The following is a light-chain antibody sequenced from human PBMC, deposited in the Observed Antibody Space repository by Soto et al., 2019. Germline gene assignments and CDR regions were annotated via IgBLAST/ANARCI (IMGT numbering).Light chain of an antibody. CDR3: QDYGTSRVT. J-gene: IGKJ3*01. V-gene: IGKV3-20*01. CDR1: QSVSNNR. Sequence: EIVLTQSPDTLSLSPGERATLSCRASQSVSNNRLAWYQQRPGQAPSLLIYGAFSRATGVPDRFSGSGSGTDFTLTISRLEPEDFAVYSCQDYGTSRVTFGPGTKVDVK. CDR2: GAF.